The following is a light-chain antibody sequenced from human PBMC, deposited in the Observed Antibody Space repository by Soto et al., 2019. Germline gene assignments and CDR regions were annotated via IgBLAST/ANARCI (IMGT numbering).Light chain of an antibody. CDR3: QHRSSWPGA. CDR1: QSISSSY. V-gene: IGKV3D-20*02. Sequence: EIVLTQSPGTLSLSPGERATLSCRASQSISSSYLAWYQQKPGQAPRLLIYDASNRATGIPARFSGSGSGTDFTLTISSLEPEDFAVYYCQHRSSWPGAFGPGTKVDIK. J-gene: IGKJ3*01. CDR2: DAS.